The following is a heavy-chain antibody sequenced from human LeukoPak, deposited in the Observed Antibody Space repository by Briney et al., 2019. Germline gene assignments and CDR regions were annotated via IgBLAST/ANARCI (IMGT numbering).Heavy chain of an antibody. CDR3: ARDEVDFDNDHRFDP. Sequence: SETLSLTCAVSGGSISSGGYSWSWIRQPPGKGLEWIGYIYHSGSTYYNPSLKSRVTISVDTSKNQFSLKLNSVTAADTAVYYCARDEVDFDNDHRFDPWGQGTLVTVSS. CDR2: IYHSGST. V-gene: IGHV4-30-2*01. D-gene: IGHD3-9*01. J-gene: IGHJ5*02. CDR1: GGSISSGGYS.